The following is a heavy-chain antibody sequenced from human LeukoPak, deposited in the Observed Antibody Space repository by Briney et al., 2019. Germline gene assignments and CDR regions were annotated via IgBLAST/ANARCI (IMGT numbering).Heavy chain of an antibody. CDR1: GGTFSSYA. J-gene: IGHJ6*02. Sequence: SVKVSCKASGGTFSSYAISWVRQAPGQGLEWMGGIIPIFGTANYAQKFQGRVTITADESTSTAYMELSSLRSEDTAVYYCALLVVPDYYYYYGMDVWGQGTTVTVSS. V-gene: IGHV1-69*13. CDR3: ALLVVPDYYYYYGMDV. D-gene: IGHD2-2*01. CDR2: IIPIFGTA.